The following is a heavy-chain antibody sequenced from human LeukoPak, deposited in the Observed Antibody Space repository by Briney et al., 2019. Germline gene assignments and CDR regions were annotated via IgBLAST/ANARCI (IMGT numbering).Heavy chain of an antibody. V-gene: IGHV3-30*02. CDR3: ARDPRSLVPAAIFDY. D-gene: IGHD2-2*01. J-gene: IGHJ4*02. CDR1: GFTFSSYG. CDR2: IRYDGSNK. Sequence: GGSLRLSCAASGFTFSSYGMHWVRQAPGKGLEWVAFIRYDGSNKYFAESVKGRFTISRDNSKNTLYLQMNSLRAEDTAVYYCARDPRSLVPAAIFDYWGQGTLVTVSS.